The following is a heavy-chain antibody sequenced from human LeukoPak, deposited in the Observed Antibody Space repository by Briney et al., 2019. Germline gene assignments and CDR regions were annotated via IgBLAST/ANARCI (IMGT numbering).Heavy chain of an antibody. CDR2: IKQDGSEK. V-gene: IGHV3-7*01. Sequence: GGSLRLSCAASGFSLSNYWMNWVRQAPGKGLKWVANIKQDGSEKNYVDSVKGRFTISRDNAKNSLILQMNSLRDEDTAVYYCARGVWAPFDYWGQGTLVTVSS. CDR3: ARGVWAPFDY. CDR1: GFSLSNYW. J-gene: IGHJ4*02. D-gene: IGHD7-27*01.